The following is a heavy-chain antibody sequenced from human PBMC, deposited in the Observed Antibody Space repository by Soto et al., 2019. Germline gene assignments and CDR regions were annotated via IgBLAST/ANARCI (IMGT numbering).Heavy chain of an antibody. CDR3: VRKVWGSTIRPDYWYFDL. D-gene: IGHD3-16*01. V-gene: IGHV3-23*01. Sequence: EVQLLESGGGLVQPGGSLRLSCVGSGFTFINYAMNWVRQAPGKGLEWVSGIRGGGDRTFDADSVKGRFTISRDNSKNTVNLQMNSLRADDTAVYYGVRKVWGSTIRPDYWYFDLWGRGTLVTVSS. CDR1: GFTFINYA. CDR2: IRGGGDRT. J-gene: IGHJ2*01.